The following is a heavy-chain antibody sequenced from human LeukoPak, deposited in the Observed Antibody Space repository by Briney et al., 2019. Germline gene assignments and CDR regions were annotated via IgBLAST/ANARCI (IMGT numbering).Heavy chain of an antibody. CDR2: ISYDGSNK. V-gene: IGHV3-30*18. J-gene: IGHJ4*02. D-gene: IGHD6-19*01. CDR3: AKDTRVAGFDY. CDR1: GFTFSSYG. Sequence: HPGGSLRLSCAASGFTFSSYGMHWVRQAPGKGLEWVAVISYDGSNKYYADSVKGRFTISRDNSKNTLYLQMNSLRAEDTAVYYCAKDTRVAGFDYWGQGTLVTVSS.